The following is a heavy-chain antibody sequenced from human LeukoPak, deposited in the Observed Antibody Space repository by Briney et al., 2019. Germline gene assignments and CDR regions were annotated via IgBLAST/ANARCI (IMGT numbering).Heavy chain of an antibody. J-gene: IGHJ5*02. CDR2: IYTSGST. CDR3: ARGYIYCSSTSCLDWFDP. V-gene: IGHV4-59*10. Sequence: PSETLSITCAVYGGSFSGYYWSWIRQPAGKGLEWIGRIYTSGSTNYNPSLKRRVTMSVDTSKNQFSLKLSSVTAADTAVYYCARGYIYCSSTSCLDWFDPWGQGTLVTVSS. D-gene: IGHD2-2*01. CDR1: GGSFSGYY.